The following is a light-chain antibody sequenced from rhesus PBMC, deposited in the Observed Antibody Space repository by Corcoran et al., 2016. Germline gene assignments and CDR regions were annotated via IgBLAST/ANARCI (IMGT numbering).Light chain of an antibody. CDR3: LQDYTTPYS. V-gene: IGKV1S17*01. Sequence: DIQMTQSPSSLSASVGDTVTITCRASQSFSSSLAWYQQKPGKAPKLLIYAASSLQTGVSSRFSGSGSGTDFTLTISSLQPEDFASYYCLQDYTTPYSFGRGTKVEIK. CDR2: AAS. CDR1: QSFSSS. J-gene: IGKJ2*01.